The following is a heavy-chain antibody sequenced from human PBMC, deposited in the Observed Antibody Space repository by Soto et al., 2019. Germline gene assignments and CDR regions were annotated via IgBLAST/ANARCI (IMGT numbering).Heavy chain of an antibody. V-gene: IGHV3-48*03. D-gene: IGHD5-18*01. CDR1: GFTFSSYE. Sequence: EVQLVESGGGLVQPGGSLRLSCAASGFTFSSYEMNWVRQAPGKGLEWVSYISSSGSIVHYAASVKGRFTISRDNAKNSLYLQMNSLRAEDTALYYCTREPYVDADMDCDYWGQGTLVTFSS. CDR2: ISSSGSIV. J-gene: IGHJ4*02. CDR3: TREPYVDADMDCDY.